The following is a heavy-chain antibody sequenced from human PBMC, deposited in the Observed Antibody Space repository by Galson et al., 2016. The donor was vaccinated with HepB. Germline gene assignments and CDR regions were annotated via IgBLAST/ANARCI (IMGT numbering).Heavy chain of an antibody. CDR3: ARDNSEVYYYAMDV. D-gene: IGHD1-26*01. CDR1: GLSVGNSY. CDR2: IYSEGNT. J-gene: IGHJ6*02. V-gene: IGHV3-53*01. Sequence: SLRLSCAASGLSVGNSYMRWVRQAPGKGLDWVSTIYSEGNTYYADSVKGRFTISKDSSKNTLYLQMSSLRAEDTAAYYCARDNSEVYYYAMDVWGQGTTVTVSS.